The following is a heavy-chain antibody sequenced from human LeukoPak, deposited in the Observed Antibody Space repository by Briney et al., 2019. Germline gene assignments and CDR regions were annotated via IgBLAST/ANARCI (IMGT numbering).Heavy chain of an antibody. CDR1: GYTFTGYY. D-gene: IGHD6-13*01. J-gene: IGHJ6*03. Sequence: ASVKVSCKASGYTFTGYYVHWVRQAPGQGLEWMGQINPNSGGTNYAQKFQGRVTMTRDTSISTAYMELSRLRSDDTAVYYCARAYSSSPKAAGYYMDVWGKGTTVTVSS. V-gene: IGHV1-2*06. CDR2: INPNSGGT. CDR3: ARAYSSSPKAAGYYMDV.